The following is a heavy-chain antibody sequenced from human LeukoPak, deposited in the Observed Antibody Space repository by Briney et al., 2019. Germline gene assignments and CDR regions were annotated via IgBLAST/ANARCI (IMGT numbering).Heavy chain of an antibody. V-gene: IGHV1-24*01. Sequence: GASVKVSCKVSGYTLTELSMHWVRQAPGKGLEWMGGFDPEDGETIYAQKFQGRVTMTEDTSTDTAYMELSSLRSEDTAVYYCATDDSSRLWFGEFSWGQGTLVTVFS. CDR3: ATDDSSRLWFGEFS. CDR1: GYTLTELS. CDR2: FDPEDGET. D-gene: IGHD3-10*01. J-gene: IGHJ4*02.